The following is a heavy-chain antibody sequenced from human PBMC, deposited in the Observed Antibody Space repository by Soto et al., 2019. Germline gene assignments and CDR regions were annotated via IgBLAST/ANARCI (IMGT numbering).Heavy chain of an antibody. V-gene: IGHV3-7*01. J-gene: IGHJ4*02. Sequence: TGGFMRLPCGASGFKFSSHWRSWVRQAPGKGLEWVAHIKQDGSDKYYVDSVKGRFTISRDNAKNSLYLQMKSLRAEDTAVYYCARDKAGGSALDYWGQGTQVTVSS. CDR2: IKQDGSDK. CDR1: GFKFSSHW. CDR3: ARDKAGGSALDY. D-gene: IGHD2-8*02.